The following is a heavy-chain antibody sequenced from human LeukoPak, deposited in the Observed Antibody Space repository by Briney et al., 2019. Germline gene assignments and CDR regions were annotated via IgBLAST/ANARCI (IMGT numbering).Heavy chain of an antibody. Sequence: GGSLRLSCAASGFTFSSYSMNWVRQAPGKGLEWVSYISSSSSTIYYADSVKGRFTISRDNAKNSLYLQMNSLRAEDTAVYYCARERGKELEWLVSNWFDPWGQGTLVTVSS. CDR2: ISSSSSTI. D-gene: IGHD3-3*01. V-gene: IGHV3-48*01. CDR1: GFTFSSYS. CDR3: ARERGKELEWLVSNWFDP. J-gene: IGHJ5*02.